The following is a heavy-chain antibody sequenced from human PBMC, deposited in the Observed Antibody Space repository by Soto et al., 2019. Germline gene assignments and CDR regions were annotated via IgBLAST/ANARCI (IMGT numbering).Heavy chain of an antibody. J-gene: IGHJ4*02. V-gene: IGHV1-69*08. CDR2: IIPILGIA. D-gene: IGHD5-12*01. CDR3: AREMATIFWDY. CDR1: GGTFSSYT. Sequence: QVQLVQSGAEVKKPGSSVKVSCKASGGTFSSYTISWVRQAPGQGLEWMGRIIPILGIANYAQKFQGRVTITAYKSTGRAYMELSSLRSEDTAVYYCAREMATIFWDYWGQGTLVTVSS.